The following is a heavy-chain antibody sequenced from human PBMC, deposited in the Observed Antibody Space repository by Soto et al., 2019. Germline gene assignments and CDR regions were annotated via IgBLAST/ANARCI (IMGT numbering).Heavy chain of an antibody. CDR2: IHHSGST. V-gene: IGHV4-39*01. Sequence: SETLSLTCTVSGGSISSGGYYWSWIRQHPGKGLEWIGEIHHSGSTNYNPSLKSRVTISVDTSKNQFSLKLSSVTAADTALYYCARHAKPNLDYWGQGALVTVSS. CDR1: GGSISSGGYY. CDR3: ARHAKPNLDY. J-gene: IGHJ4*02.